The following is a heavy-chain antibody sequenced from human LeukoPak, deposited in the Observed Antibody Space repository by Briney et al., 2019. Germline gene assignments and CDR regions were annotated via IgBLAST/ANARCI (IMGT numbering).Heavy chain of an antibody. Sequence: GGSLRLSCAASGFTFSNYAMHWVRQAPGKGLEWVAVISYDGSNKYNADSVKGRFTISRDNSKNTLYLQMNSLRAEDTAVYYCAKGADYIGAFFAFDVWGQGTMVSVSS. J-gene: IGHJ3*01. CDR3: AKGADYIGAFFAFDV. V-gene: IGHV3-30-3*01. CDR1: GFTFSNYA. CDR2: ISYDGSNK. D-gene: IGHD4-11*01.